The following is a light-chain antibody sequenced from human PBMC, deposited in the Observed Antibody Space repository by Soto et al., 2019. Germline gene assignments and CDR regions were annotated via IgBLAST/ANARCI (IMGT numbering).Light chain of an antibody. CDR1: SSDVGSYNL. CDR2: EGT. CDR3: CSYAHDTRSGTVV. J-gene: IGLJ2*01. V-gene: IGLV2-23*01. Sequence: QSALTQPASGSGSPGQSITISCTGTSSDVGSYNLVSWYQQNPGNAPKLMIYEGTKRPSGVSDRFSGSKSGNTASMTISGLQAEDEADYYCCSYAHDTRSGTVVFGGGTKVTVL.